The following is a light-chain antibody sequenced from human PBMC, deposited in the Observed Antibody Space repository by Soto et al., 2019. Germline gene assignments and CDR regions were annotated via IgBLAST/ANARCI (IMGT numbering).Light chain of an antibody. Sequence: DIQMTQSPSTLPASVVYRFTITCRASQSISSWLAWYQQKPGTAPKVLIYHASNLQSGVPSRFSGSGSGTEFTLTISSLQPDDFATYYCQQYNSYSFGQGTKVDI. J-gene: IGKJ1*01. V-gene: IGKV1-5*01. CDR1: QSISSW. CDR2: HAS. CDR3: QQYNSYS.